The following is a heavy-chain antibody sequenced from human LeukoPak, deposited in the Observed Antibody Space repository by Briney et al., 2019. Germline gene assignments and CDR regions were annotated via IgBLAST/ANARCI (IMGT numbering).Heavy chain of an antibody. CDR2: INPKSGGA. V-gene: IGHV1-2*02. CDR1: GYTFSDYY. D-gene: IGHD2-2*01. CDR3: ARGVGTSWFDP. J-gene: IGHJ5*02. Sequence: ASVKVSCKAYGYTFSDYYMHWVRQAPGQGLEWMGWINPKSGGANFAEKFQGRVTMTRDTSIRTVYMELSRVTYDDTAVYHCARGVGTSWFDPWGQGTLVTVSS.